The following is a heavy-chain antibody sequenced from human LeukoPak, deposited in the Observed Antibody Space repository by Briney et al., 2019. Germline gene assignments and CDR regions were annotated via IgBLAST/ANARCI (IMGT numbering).Heavy chain of an antibody. CDR3: ASSVAGPIDY. V-gene: IGHV3-30*03. J-gene: IGHJ4*02. D-gene: IGHD6-19*01. Sequence: GRSLRLSCAASGFTFSNYGMHWVRQAPGKGLEWVAVVSRDGSNKFYADSAKGRFTISRDNSKNTVFLQMNSLRPEDTAVYYCASSVAGPIDYWGQGTLVTVSS. CDR1: GFTFSNYG. CDR2: VSRDGSNK.